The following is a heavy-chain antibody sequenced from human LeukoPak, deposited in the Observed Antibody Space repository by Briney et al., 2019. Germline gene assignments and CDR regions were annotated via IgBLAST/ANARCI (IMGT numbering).Heavy chain of an antibody. Sequence: ASVKLCCTSSGGTFSSYAISWVRQPPGQGLEWMGRIIPIFCIANYAQKFQGRVTITSDKSTHTAYMELSSLRSEDTAVYYCASGYRYGGSAYYYYGMDVWGQGTTVTVSS. D-gene: IGHD5-18*01. J-gene: IGHJ6*02. CDR1: GGTFSSYA. CDR2: IIPIFCIA. V-gene: IGHV1-69*04. CDR3: ASGYRYGGSAYYYYGMDV.